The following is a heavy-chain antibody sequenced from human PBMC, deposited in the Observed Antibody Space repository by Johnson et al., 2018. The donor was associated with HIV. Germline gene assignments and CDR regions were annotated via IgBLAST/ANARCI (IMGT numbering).Heavy chain of an antibody. CDR2: ISYDGSNK. CDR3: ARVTMIVVVMQAFDI. CDR1: GFTFSSYG. Sequence: QEKLVESGGGVVQPGRSLRLSCAASGFTFSSYGMHWVRQAPGKGLEWVAVISYDGSNKYYADSVKGRFTISRDNSKNTLYLQMNSLRAEDTAVYYCARVTMIVVVMQAFDIWGQGTMVTVSS. V-gene: IGHV3-30*03. D-gene: IGHD3-22*01. J-gene: IGHJ3*02.